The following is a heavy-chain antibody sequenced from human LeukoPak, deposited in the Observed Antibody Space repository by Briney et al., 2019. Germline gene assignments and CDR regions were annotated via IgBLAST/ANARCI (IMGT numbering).Heavy chain of an antibody. CDR2: TYYRSKCYK. Sequence: PSQTLSLTCAISGDSVSSNSAAWHWIRQSPSRGLEWLGRTYYRSKCYKDYAVSVKVRITFNTDTSKNQFYLQLNSVTREDTAVYYCGRGFSGYVASWGQGTLVTVSS. J-gene: IGHJ4*02. D-gene: IGHD6-19*01. CDR1: GDSVSSNSAA. V-gene: IGHV6-1*01. CDR3: GRGFSGYVAS.